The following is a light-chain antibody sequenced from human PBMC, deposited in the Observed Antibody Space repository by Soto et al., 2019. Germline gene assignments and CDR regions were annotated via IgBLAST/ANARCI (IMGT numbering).Light chain of an antibody. Sequence: PRERATLSCNASQTVRSSSLAWYQQKPGQAPRLLIFGASTRAAGFPDRFSGSGSGTDFTLTISRLEPEDFAVYYCQQYGTSPRTFGQGTMV. J-gene: IGKJ1*01. CDR3: QQYGTSPRT. CDR1: QTVRSSS. CDR2: GAS. V-gene: IGKV3-20*01.